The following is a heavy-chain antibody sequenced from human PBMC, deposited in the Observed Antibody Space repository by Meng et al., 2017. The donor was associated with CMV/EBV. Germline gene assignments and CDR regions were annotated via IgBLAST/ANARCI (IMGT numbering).Heavy chain of an antibody. Sequence: GESLKISCAASGFTFSSYSMNWVRQAPGKGLEWVSSISSSSSYIYYADSVKGRFTISRDNAKNSLYLQMNSLRAEDTAVYYCARGAEGRLLWFGELLEMNDYWGQGTLVTVSS. CDR3: ARGAEGRLLWFGELLEMNDY. J-gene: IGHJ4*02. CDR2: ISSSSSYI. D-gene: IGHD3-10*01. CDR1: GFTFSSYS. V-gene: IGHV3-21*01.